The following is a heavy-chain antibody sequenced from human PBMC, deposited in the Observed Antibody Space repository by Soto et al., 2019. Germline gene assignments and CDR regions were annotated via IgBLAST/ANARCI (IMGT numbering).Heavy chain of an antibody. CDR1: GGSFSSYY. D-gene: IGHD3-10*01. V-gene: IGHV4-59*08. CDR3: ARHNYGSGSTYFDY. Sequence: SETLSLTCAVYGGSFSSYYWSWIRQPPGKGLEWIGYIYYSGSTNYNPSLKSRVTISVDTSKNQFSLKLNSMTAADTAVYYCARHNYGSGSTYFDYWGQGNLVTVSS. J-gene: IGHJ4*02. CDR2: IYYSGST.